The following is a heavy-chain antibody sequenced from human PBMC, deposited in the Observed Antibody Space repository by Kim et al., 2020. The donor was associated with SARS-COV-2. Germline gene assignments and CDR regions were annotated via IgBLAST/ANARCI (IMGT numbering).Heavy chain of an antibody. CDR1: GFTFNTYG. CDR3: ARSFSGSYFGYDY. J-gene: IGHJ4*02. V-gene: IGHV3-30*03. Sequence: GGSLRLSCAASGFTFNTYGMHWVRQAPGKGLEWVAVISYDGSHKYYVDSVKGRFTISRDNSKNTLYLQMNSLRTEDTAVYYCARSFSGSYFGYDYWGQGSLVTVSS. D-gene: IGHD1-26*01. CDR2: ISYDGSHK.